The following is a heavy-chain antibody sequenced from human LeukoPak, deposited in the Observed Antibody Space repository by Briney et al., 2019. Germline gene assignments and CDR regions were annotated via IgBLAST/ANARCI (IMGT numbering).Heavy chain of an antibody. CDR1: GFTFSSYG. CDR3: AKEALSYGDSDYYGMDV. J-gene: IGHJ6*02. Sequence: PGRSLRLSCAASGFTFSSYGMHWVRQAPGKGLEWVAAISYDGSNKYYADSVKGRFTISRDNSKNTLYLQMKSLRAEDTAVYFCAKEALSYGDSDYYGMDVWGQGTTVTVSS. CDR2: ISYDGSNK. V-gene: IGHV3-30*18. D-gene: IGHD4-17*01.